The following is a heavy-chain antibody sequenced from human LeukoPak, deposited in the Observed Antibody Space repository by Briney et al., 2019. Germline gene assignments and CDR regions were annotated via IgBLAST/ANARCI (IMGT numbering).Heavy chain of an antibody. CDR1: GFTFSSYA. D-gene: IGHD3-9*01. V-gene: IGHV3-30-3*01. J-gene: IGHJ4*02. CDR2: ISYDGSNK. Sequence: PGRSLRLSCAASGFTFSSYAMHWVRQAPGKGLEWVAVISYDGSNKYYADSVKGRFTISRDNSKNTLYLQMNSLRAEDTAVYYCVVGYDISYWGQGTLVTVSS. CDR3: VVGYDISY.